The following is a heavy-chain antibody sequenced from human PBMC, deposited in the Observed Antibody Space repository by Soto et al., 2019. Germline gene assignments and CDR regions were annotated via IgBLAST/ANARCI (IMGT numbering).Heavy chain of an antibody. Sequence: PSQTLSLTCAISGDSVSSNSAAWNCIRQSPSRGLEWLGRTYYRSKWYNDYAVSVKSRITINPDTSKNQFSLQLNSVTPEDTAVYYCARMVRGVKQNWFDPWGQGNPVTFSS. CDR1: GDSVSSNSAA. V-gene: IGHV6-1*01. J-gene: IGHJ5*02. CDR3: ARMVRGVKQNWFDP. CDR2: TYYRSKWYN. D-gene: IGHD3-10*01.